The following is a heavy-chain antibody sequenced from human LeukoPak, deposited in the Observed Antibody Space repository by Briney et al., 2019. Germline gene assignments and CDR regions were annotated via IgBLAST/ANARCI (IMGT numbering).Heavy chain of an antibody. J-gene: IGHJ4*02. CDR1: GYAFISYG. CDR3: ARADNAAAFDY. D-gene: IGHD6-13*01. V-gene: IGHV1-18*01. CDR2: ISAFNGNT. Sequence: ASVKVSCKASGYAFISYGFSWVRQAPGQGLEWMGWISAFNGNTKYAQKLQGRVTMTTDTSTSTAYMELRSLRSEDTAVYYCARADNAAAFDYWGQGTLVTVSS.